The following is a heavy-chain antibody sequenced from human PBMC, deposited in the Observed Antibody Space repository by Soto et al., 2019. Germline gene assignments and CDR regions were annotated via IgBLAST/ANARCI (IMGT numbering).Heavy chain of an antibody. J-gene: IGHJ6*02. Sequence: QVQLVESGGGVVQPGRSLRLSCAASGFTFSNYAMHWVRQAPGKGLEWVAVISHDEFNKYYADSVKGRFTISRDSSKNTLYLQMNSLRVEDTAVYSCARDSGSSWYFGMDVWGQGTTVTVSS. CDR2: ISHDEFNK. D-gene: IGHD6-13*01. CDR3: ARDSGSSWYFGMDV. V-gene: IGHV3-30-3*01. CDR1: GFTFSNYA.